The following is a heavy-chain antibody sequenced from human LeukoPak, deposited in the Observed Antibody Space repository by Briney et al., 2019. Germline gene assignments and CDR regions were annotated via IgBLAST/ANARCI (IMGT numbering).Heavy chain of an antibody. Sequence: GGSLRLSCAASGFTFSSYSMNWVRQAPGKGLEWVSYISSSSSTIYYADSVKGRFTISRDNAKNSLFLQMNNLRAEDTALYYCAKDTDPWTHRGFDYWGQGTLVTVSS. V-gene: IGHV3-48*04. D-gene: IGHD3/OR15-3a*01. J-gene: IGHJ4*02. CDR3: AKDTDPWTHRGFDY. CDR1: GFTFSSYS. CDR2: ISSSSSTI.